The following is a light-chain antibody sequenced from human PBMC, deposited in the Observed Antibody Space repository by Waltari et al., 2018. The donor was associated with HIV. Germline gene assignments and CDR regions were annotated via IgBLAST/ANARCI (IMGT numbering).Light chain of an antibody. V-gene: IGKV3-20*01. J-gene: IGKJ2*01. CDR3: QQYGISPYN. Sequence: IFFTQSPGPLSLSPGERPTLSSSASQRVSYKNLAWYQQKPGQAPRLLIHGASSRATGIPDRFSGSGSGTDFTLTISRVESEDVAVYYCQQYGISPYNFGQGTKLQIK. CDR2: GAS. CDR1: QRVSYKN.